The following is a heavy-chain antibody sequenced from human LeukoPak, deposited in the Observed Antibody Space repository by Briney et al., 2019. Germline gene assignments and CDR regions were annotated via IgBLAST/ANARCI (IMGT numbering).Heavy chain of an antibody. D-gene: IGHD3-16*02. J-gene: IGHJ4*02. Sequence: GGSLRLSCAASGFTFSSYSMNWVRQAPGKGLEWVSSISSSSSYIYYADSVKGRFTISRDNAKNSLYLQMNSLRAEDTAVYYCASHYDYVWGSYREIDYWGQGTLVTVSS. CDR3: ASHYDYVWGSYREIDY. CDR2: ISSSSSYI. V-gene: IGHV3-21*01. CDR1: GFTFSSYS.